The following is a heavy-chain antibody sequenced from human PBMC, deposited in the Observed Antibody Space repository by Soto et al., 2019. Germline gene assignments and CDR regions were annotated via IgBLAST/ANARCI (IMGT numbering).Heavy chain of an antibody. J-gene: IGHJ6*02. CDR2: ISSSSSYI. V-gene: IGHV3-21*01. D-gene: IGHD2-2*01. Sequence: EVQLVESGGGLVKPGGSLRLSCAASGFTFSSYSMNWVRQAPGKGLEWVSSISSSSSYIYYADSVKGRFTISRDNAKNSLYRQMNRLRAEDTAVYYCARVMVLAAMRYYYGMDVWGQGTTVTVSS. CDR1: GFTFSSYS. CDR3: ARVMVLAAMRYYYGMDV.